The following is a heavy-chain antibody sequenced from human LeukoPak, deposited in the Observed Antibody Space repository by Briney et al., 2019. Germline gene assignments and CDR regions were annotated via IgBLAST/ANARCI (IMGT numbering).Heavy chain of an antibody. V-gene: IGHV1-46*01. CDR1: GYTFTSYY. D-gene: IGHD4-17*01. Sequence: GASVKVSCKASGYTFTSYYMHWVRQAPGQGLDWMGIINPSGGSTNYAQKLQGRVTMTTDTSTSTAYMELRSLRSDDTAVYYCASQAYGNWYFDLWGRGTLVTVSS. CDR2: INPSGGST. CDR3: ASQAYGNWYFDL. J-gene: IGHJ2*01.